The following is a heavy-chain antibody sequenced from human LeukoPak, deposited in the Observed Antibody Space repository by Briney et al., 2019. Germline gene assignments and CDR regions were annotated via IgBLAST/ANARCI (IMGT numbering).Heavy chain of an antibody. J-gene: IGHJ5*02. CDR1: GYTFTSYY. V-gene: IGHV1-46*01. CDR2: INPSGGST. CDR3: ARDRSPAAAGTGNWFDP. D-gene: IGHD6-13*01. Sequence: GASVKVSCKASGYTFTSYYMHWVRQAPGQGLEWMGIINPSGGSTSYAQKFQGRVTMTRDTSTSTVYMELSSLRSEDTAVYYCARDRSPAAAGTGNWFDPWGQGTLVTVSS.